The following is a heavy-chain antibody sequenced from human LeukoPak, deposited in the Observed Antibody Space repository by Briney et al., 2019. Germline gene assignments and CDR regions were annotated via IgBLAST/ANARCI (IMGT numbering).Heavy chain of an antibody. J-gene: IGHJ4*02. D-gene: IGHD6-19*01. V-gene: IGHV3-9*01. CDR3: AKDGATKWLGYYFDY. CDR1: GFTFDDYA. CDR2: IRWNSGSI. Sequence: GGSLRLSCAASGFTFDDYAMHWVRQAPGKGLEWVSGIRWNSGSIGYADSVKGRFTISRDNAKNSLYLQMNSLRAEDTALYYCAKDGATKWLGYYFDYWGQGTLVTVSS.